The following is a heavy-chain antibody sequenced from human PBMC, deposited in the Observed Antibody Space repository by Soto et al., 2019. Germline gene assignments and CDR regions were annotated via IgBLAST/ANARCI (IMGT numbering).Heavy chain of an antibody. Sequence: LSLTCAFSGGSISSGGYSWNWILQPPGQGLEWIGYIYHSGSTLYNPSLKSRVTISVDKSKNQFSLKLSSVTAADTAVYYCARDQLEGNWFDPWGQGTLVTVSS. CDR3: ARDQLEGNWFDP. J-gene: IGHJ5*02. D-gene: IGHD1-1*01. CDR2: IYHSGST. CDR1: GGSISSGGYS. V-gene: IGHV4-30-2*01.